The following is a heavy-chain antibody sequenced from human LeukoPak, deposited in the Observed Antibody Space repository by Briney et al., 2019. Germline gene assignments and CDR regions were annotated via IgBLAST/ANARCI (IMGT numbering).Heavy chain of an antibody. J-gene: IGHJ3*02. Sequence: SETLSLTCTVSGGSISSYYWSWIRQPPGKGLEWIGSIYDSGSTNYNPSLKSRVNISVDTSKNQFSLKLSSVTAADTAVYYCARGPGSVLRYFDWLSSNAFDIWSQGTMVTVSS. CDR2: IYDSGST. CDR1: GGSISSYY. D-gene: IGHD3-9*01. V-gene: IGHV4-59*01. CDR3: ARGPGSVLRYFDWLSSNAFDI.